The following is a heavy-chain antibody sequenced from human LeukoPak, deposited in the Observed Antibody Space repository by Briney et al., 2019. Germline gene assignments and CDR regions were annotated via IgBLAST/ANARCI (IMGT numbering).Heavy chain of an antibody. V-gene: IGHV3-21*01. J-gene: IGHJ4*02. CDR2: ITGDCNYI. D-gene: IGHD3-3*01. Sequence: GGSPRLSCAASGFTFSDYTMTWVRQAPGKGLEWVSSITGDCNYIFYADSVKGRFTISRDNAQNSLFLELNSLRGEDTAVYYCARERNFYYFDYWGQGALVTVSS. CDR3: ARERNFYYFDY. CDR1: GFTFSDYT.